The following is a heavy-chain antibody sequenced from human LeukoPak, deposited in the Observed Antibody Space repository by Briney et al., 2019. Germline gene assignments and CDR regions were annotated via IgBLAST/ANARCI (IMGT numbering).Heavy chain of an antibody. J-gene: IGHJ5*01. V-gene: IGHV4-59*11. CDR3: ARGGRWDKFDS. Sequence: PSETLSLTCTVSGASISSHYWSWIRQPPGKGLEWIGYIYHTGSTEYSPSLKGRLTISQDTSKNQISLSLTSVTTADTAMYYCARGGRWDKFDSWGQGILVSVSS. D-gene: IGHD1-26*01. CDR1: GASISSHY. CDR2: IYHTGST.